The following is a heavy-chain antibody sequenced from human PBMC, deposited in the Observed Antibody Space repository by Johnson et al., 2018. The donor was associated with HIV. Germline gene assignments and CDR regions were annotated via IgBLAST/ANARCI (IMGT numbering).Heavy chain of an antibody. Sequence: EVQLVESGGGVVRPGGSLRLSCAASGFTFDDYGIHWVRQAPGKGLEWVSGISWNSGSTYYANSVKGRFTISRDNSKNTLYLQMNSLRAEDTAVYYCARATMSYKVWLQLSAAFDIWGQGTMVTVSS. V-gene: IGHV3-20*04. CDR1: GFTFDDYG. D-gene: IGHD5-24*01. CDR2: ISWNSGST. J-gene: IGHJ3*02. CDR3: ARATMSYKVWLQLSAAFDI.